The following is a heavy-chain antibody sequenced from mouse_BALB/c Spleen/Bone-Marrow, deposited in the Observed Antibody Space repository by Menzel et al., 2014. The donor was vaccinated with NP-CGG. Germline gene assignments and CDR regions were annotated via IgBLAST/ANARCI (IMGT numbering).Heavy chain of an antibody. V-gene: IGHV1-54*01. Sequence: QVQLQQPGAELVRPGTSVKVSCKASGYAFTNYWIEWIKQRPGQGLERIGVINPGSGGINYNEKFKGKATLTADKSSSTAYMQLSSLTSDDSAVYFCARELVRGMDYWGQGTSVTVSS. CDR1: GYAFTNYW. J-gene: IGHJ4*01. CDR2: INPGSGGI. CDR3: ARELVRGMDY. D-gene: IGHD1-1*01.